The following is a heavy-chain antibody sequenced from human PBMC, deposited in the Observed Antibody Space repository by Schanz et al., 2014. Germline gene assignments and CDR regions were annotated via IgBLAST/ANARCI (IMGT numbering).Heavy chain of an antibody. CDR3: AKDRYCSSSSCSDYFDY. CDR1: EFTFNTYC. J-gene: IGHJ4*02. V-gene: IGHV3-7*01. D-gene: IGHD2-2*01. CDR2: INQDGYDK. Sequence: EVQLVESGGGLVQPGGSLRLSCAASEFTFNTYCMSWVRQAPGKGLEWVASINQDGYDKHYVDSVEGRFTISRDNAKKSLYLQMNTLRAEDTAIYYCAKDRYCSSSSCSDYFDYWGRGTLVTVSS.